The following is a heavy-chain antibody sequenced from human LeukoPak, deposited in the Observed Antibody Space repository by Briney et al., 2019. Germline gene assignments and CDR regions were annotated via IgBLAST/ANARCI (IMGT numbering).Heavy chain of an antibody. V-gene: IGHV3-7*03. CDR3: ARRVCSGGSCDLDF. Sequence: GSLRLSCAASGFTFSSYWMSWVRQAPGKGLEWVANIKQDGSEKYYVDSVKGRFTISRDNAKNSLYLQMNSLRAEDTAVYYFARRVCSGGSCDLDFWGQGTLVTVSS. J-gene: IGHJ4*02. CDR2: IKQDGSEK. CDR1: GFTFSSYW. D-gene: IGHD2-15*01.